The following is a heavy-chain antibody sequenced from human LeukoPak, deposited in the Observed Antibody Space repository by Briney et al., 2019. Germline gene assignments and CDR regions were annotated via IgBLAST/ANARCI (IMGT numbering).Heavy chain of an antibody. V-gene: IGHV3-30*04. J-gene: IGHJ4*02. CDR2: ISYDGSNK. Sequence: PGRSLRLSCAASGFTFSSYAMHWVRQAPGKGLEWVAVISYDGSNKYYADSVKGRFTISRDNSKNTLYLQMNSLRAEDTAVYYCAKDHHSSGWCYFDYWGQGTLVTVSS. CDR1: GFTFSSYA. D-gene: IGHD6-19*01. CDR3: AKDHHSSGWCYFDY.